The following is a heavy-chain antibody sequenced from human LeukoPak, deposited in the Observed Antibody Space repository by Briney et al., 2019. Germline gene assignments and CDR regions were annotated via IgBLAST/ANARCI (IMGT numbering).Heavy chain of an antibody. J-gene: IGHJ6*02. Sequence: VASVNVSCKASGYTFTGYYMHWVRQAPGQGLEWMGWINPNSGGTNYAQKFQGRVTMTRDTSISTAYMELSRLRSDDTAVYYCARDKSYSGSYYYYYGMDVWGQGTTVTVSS. CDR1: GYTFTGYY. CDR3: ARDKSYSGSYYYYYGMDV. CDR2: INPNSGGT. V-gene: IGHV1-2*02. D-gene: IGHD1-26*01.